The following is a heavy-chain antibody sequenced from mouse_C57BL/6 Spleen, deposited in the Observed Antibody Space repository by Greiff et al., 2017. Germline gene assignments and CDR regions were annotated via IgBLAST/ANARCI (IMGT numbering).Heavy chain of an antibody. Sequence: QVQLQQSGAELARPGASVKMSCKASGYTFTSYTMHWVKQRPGQGLEWIGYINPSSGYTKYNQKFKDKATLTADKSSSTAYMQLSSLTSEDSAVYYCARGGGNYAMDYWGQGTSVTVFS. CDR1: GYTFTSYT. CDR2: INPSSGYT. J-gene: IGHJ4*01. V-gene: IGHV1-4*01. CDR3: ARGGGNYAMDY.